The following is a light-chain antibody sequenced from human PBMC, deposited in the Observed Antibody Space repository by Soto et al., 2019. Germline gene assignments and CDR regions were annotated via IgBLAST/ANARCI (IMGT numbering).Light chain of an antibody. CDR1: TGAVTSGNY. V-gene: IGLV7-43*01. Sequence: QAVVTQEPSLTVSPGGTVTLTCASSTGAVTSGNYASWIQQKPGQAPRTLIYTTNQKHSCTPARFSGSLLGGKAALTLSGVQPEDEADYYCLLYCGIPQLVFGGGTKLTVL. CDR2: TTN. J-gene: IGLJ3*02. CDR3: LLYCGIPQLV.